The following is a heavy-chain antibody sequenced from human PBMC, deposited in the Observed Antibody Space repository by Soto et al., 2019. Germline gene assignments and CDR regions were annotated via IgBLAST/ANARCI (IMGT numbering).Heavy chain of an antibody. Sequence: QVQLQESGPGLVKPSGTLSLTCAVSGGSISSSNWWSWVRQPPGKGLEWIGEIYHSGSTNYNPSLQSRGAISVDTSKNQFSLKLSSVTAADTAVYYCARRAHSSGYLDYWGQGTLVTVSS. V-gene: IGHV4-4*02. CDR3: ARRAHSSGYLDY. CDR2: IYHSGST. CDR1: GGSISSSNW. D-gene: IGHD3-22*01. J-gene: IGHJ4*02.